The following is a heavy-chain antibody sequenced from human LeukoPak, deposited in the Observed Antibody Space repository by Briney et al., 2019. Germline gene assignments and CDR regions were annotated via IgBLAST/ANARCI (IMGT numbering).Heavy chain of an antibody. CDR1: GFTFSSYW. V-gene: IGHV3-7*03. Sequence: GGSLRLSCAASGFTFSSYWMSWVRQAPGKGLKWVANIKQDGSEKYYVDSVKGRFTISRDNAKNSLYLQMNSLRAEDTAVYYCARAETYYDFWSGPRMDVWGQGTTVTVSS. CDR3: ARAETYYDFWSGPRMDV. J-gene: IGHJ6*02. CDR2: IKQDGSEK. D-gene: IGHD3-3*01.